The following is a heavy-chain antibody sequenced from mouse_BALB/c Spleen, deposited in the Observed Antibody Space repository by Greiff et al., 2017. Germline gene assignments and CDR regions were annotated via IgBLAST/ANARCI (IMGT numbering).Heavy chain of an antibody. CDR3: ARSLLLRVPYFDY. CDR1: GFTFSSYG. Sequence: EVQVVESGGGLVQPGGSLKLSCAASGFTFSSYGMSWVRQTPDKRLELVATINSNGGSTYYPDSVKGRITISRDNAKNTMYLQMSSLKSEATAVYDFARSLLLRVPYFDYWGQGTTLTVSS. V-gene: IGHV5-6-3*01. J-gene: IGHJ2*01. D-gene: IGHD1-2*01. CDR2: INSNGGST.